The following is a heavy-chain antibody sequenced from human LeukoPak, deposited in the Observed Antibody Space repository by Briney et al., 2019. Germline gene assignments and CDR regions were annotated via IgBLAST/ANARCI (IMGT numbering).Heavy chain of an antibody. D-gene: IGHD5-12*01. CDR1: GTSFSAYY. V-gene: IGHV4-34*01. Sequence: PSVTLSLTCAVYGTSFSAYYWSWIRQPPGKGLEWIGETSPRASAHYNRSLNNRVTISVDTSKNHLSLKLNSVTAADTAVYYCARRKWSWATNGYWGQGTLVTVSS. CDR3: ARRKWSWATNGY. CDR2: TSPRASA. J-gene: IGHJ4*02.